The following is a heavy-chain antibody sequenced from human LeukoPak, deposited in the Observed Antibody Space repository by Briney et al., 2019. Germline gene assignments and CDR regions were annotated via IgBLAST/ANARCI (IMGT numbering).Heavy chain of an antibody. CDR1: GFTFSSYG. CDR2: IWYDGSNK. Sequence: PGGSLRLSCAASGFTFSSYGMHWVRQAPGKGLEWVAVIWYDGSNKYYADSVKGRFTISRDNSKNTLYLQMNSLRAEDTAVYYCARDSAIAVGDYWGQGTLVTVSS. J-gene: IGHJ4*02. V-gene: IGHV3-33*01. D-gene: IGHD6-19*01. CDR3: ARDSAIAVGDY.